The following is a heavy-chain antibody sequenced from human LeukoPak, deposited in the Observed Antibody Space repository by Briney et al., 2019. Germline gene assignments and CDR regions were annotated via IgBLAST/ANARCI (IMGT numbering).Heavy chain of an antibody. CDR2: IYYSGST. CDR1: GGSLSSSSYY. D-gene: IGHD3-22*01. V-gene: IGHV4-39*01. J-gene: IGHJ3*02. Sequence: PSETLSLTCTVSGGSLSSSSYYWGWIRQPPGKGLEWIGSIYYSGSTYYNPSLKSRVTISVDTSKNQFSLKLSSVTAADTAVYYCARQLEYYYDSSGYSDAFDIWGQGTMVTVSS. CDR3: ARQLEYYYDSSGYSDAFDI.